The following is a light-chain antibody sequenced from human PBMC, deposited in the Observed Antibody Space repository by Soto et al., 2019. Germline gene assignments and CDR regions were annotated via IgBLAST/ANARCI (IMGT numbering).Light chain of an antibody. CDR3: QQYGSSPTT. CDR1: LSVSSSY. J-gene: IGKJ1*01. Sequence: EIVLTQSPGTLSLSPGERATLSCRASLSVSSSYIAWYQQKPGQAPRLLIYGASSRATGIPDRFSGSGSGTDFTLTISRLEPEDFAVYYCQQYGSSPTTFGQGAKVEIK. CDR2: GAS. V-gene: IGKV3-20*01.